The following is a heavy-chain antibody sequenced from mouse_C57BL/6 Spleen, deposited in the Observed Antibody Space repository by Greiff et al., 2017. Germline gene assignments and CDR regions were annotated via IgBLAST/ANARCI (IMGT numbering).Heavy chain of an antibody. J-gene: IGHJ1*03. CDR3: ARRELGGDWYFDV. CDR2: IDPANGNT. CDR1: GFNIKNTY. Sequence: EVQLVESVAELVRPGASVKLSCTASGFNIKNTYMHWVKQRPEQGLEWIGRIDPANGNTKYAPKFQGKATITADTSSNTAYLQLSSLTSEDTAIYYCARRELGGDWYFDVWGTGTTVTVSS. D-gene: IGHD4-1*01. V-gene: IGHV14-3*01.